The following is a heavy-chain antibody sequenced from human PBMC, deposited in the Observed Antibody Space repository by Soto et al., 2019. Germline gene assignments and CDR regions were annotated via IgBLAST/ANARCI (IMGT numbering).Heavy chain of an antibody. CDR2: IYYSGST. Sequence: LSLTCTVSGGSISSSSYYWGWIRQPPGKGLEWIGSIYYSGSTYYNPSLKSRVTISVDTSKNQFSLKLSSVTAADTAVYYCARLGYCSGGSCYWVFDYWGQGTLVTVSS. CDR3: ARLGYCSGGSCYWVFDY. V-gene: IGHV4-39*01. J-gene: IGHJ4*02. D-gene: IGHD2-15*01. CDR1: GGSISSSSYY.